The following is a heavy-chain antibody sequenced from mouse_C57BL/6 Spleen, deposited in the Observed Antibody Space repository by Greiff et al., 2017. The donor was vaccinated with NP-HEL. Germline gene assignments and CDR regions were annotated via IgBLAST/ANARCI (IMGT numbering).Heavy chain of an antibody. Sequence: QVQLQQSGAELARPGASVKLSCKASGYTFTSYGISWVKQRTGQGLEWIGEIYPRSGNTYYNEKFKGKATLTADKSSSTAYMELRSLTSEDSAVYFCARRLSYYYSKDYFDYWGQGTTLTVSS. J-gene: IGHJ2*01. V-gene: IGHV1-81*01. CDR3: ARRLSYYYSKDYFDY. CDR2: IYPRSGNT. D-gene: IGHD2-5*01. CDR1: GYTFTSYG.